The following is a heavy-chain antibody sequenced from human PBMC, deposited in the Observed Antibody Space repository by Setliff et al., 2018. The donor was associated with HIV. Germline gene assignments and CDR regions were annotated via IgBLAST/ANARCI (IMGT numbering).Heavy chain of an antibody. Sequence: GSLRLSCAASGFTVSSNYMSWVRQAPGKGLEWVSVIYSGGSAYYADSVKGRFTISRDNSKNTVYLEMDSLRSEDTAVYYCAKADDGAAAGPAPWGQGTLVTVSS. CDR2: IYSGGSA. CDR3: AKADDGAAAGPAP. D-gene: IGHD6-13*01. V-gene: IGHV3-53*01. J-gene: IGHJ5*01. CDR1: GFTVSSNY.